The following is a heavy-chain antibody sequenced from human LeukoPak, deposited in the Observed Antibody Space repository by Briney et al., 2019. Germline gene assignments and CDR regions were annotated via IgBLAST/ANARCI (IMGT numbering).Heavy chain of an antibody. D-gene: IGHD3-22*01. J-gene: IGHJ3*02. V-gene: IGHV3-30*02. Sequence: GGSLRLSCAASGFTFSSYGMHWVRQAPGKGLEWVAFIRYDGSNKYYADSVKGRFTISRDNSKNTLYLQMNSLRAEDTAVYYCAKDLRSYYDSSGYYDPWAFDIWGQGTMVTVSS. CDR1: GFTFSSYG. CDR3: AKDLRSYYDSSGYYDPWAFDI. CDR2: IRYDGSNK.